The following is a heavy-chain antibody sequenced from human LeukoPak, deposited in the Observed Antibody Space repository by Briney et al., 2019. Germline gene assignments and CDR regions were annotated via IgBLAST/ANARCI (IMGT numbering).Heavy chain of an antibody. V-gene: IGHV3-48*03. CDR2: IRPGDGDT. CDR3: AREYISGWFDY. CDR1: GFTFSGYE. Sequence: GGSLRLSCAASGFTFSGYEIHWVSQAAGKGLEWISEIRPGDGDTYYADSVKGRFTISRDNAKNSLFLQLNSLRAEDTAIYYCAREYISGWFDYWGQGTLVTVSS. J-gene: IGHJ4*02. D-gene: IGHD6-19*01.